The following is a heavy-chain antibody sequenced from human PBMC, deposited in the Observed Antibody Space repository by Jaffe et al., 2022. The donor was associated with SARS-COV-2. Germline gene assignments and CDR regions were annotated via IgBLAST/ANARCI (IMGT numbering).Heavy chain of an antibody. CDR2: IYYSGST. D-gene: IGHD3-16*02. CDR1: GGSISSSSYY. Sequence: QLQLQESGPGLVKPSETLSLTCTVSGGSISSSSYYWGWIRQPPGKGLEWIGSIYYSGSTYYNPSLKSRVTISVDTSKNQFSLKLSSVTAADTAVYYCARQLYDYVWGSYRLNWFDPWGQGTLVTVSS. J-gene: IGHJ5*02. CDR3: ARQLYDYVWGSYRLNWFDP. V-gene: IGHV4-39*01.